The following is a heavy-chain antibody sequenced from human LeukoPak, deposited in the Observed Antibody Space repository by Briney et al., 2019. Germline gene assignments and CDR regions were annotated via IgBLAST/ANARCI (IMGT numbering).Heavy chain of an antibody. V-gene: IGHV1-18*01. CDR2: ISSYNGNT. CDR1: GYTFSTYG. Sequence: ASVKLSSKASGYTFSTYGISWVRHAPGQGLEWMEWISSYNGNTKYAQNLQGRVTMTTDTSTTTAYMELGNLRSDETAVYYCAGWREGGFDPWGQGTLVTVSS. CDR3: AGWREGGFDP. J-gene: IGHJ5*02. D-gene: IGHD6-19*01.